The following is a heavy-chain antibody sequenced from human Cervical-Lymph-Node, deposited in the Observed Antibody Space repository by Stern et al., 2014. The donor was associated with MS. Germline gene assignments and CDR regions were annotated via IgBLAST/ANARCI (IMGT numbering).Heavy chain of an antibody. V-gene: IGHV4-61*02. CDR3: ARGDRRLRAFDL. D-gene: IGHD2-21*02. Sequence: QLQLQESGPGLVKPSQTLSLTCTVSGASMTTGSYYWNWVRQPAGKGVEWIGQIYTSGSASYHPSLKNRLSMSVDTSKTQFSLILSSVTAADMAVYYCARGDRRLRAFDLWGQGTMVTVSS. J-gene: IGHJ3*01. CDR1: GASMTTGSYY. CDR2: IYTSGSA.